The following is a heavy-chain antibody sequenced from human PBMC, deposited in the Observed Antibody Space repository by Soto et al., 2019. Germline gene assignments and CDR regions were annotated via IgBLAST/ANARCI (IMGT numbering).Heavy chain of an antibody. J-gene: IGHJ6*02. CDR3: ARIVVIPAAPDYYNYYGVDV. CDR2: IFYSGST. D-gene: IGHD2-2*01. CDR1: GGSINNGGYY. V-gene: IGHV4-31*03. Sequence: PSETLSLTCTVSGGSINNGGYYWSWIRQHPGKGLEWIGYIFYSGSTYYNLSLKSRVTMSVDTSKNQFSLKISSVTAADTSVYYCARIVVIPAAPDYYNYYGVDVWGQGTTVTVSS.